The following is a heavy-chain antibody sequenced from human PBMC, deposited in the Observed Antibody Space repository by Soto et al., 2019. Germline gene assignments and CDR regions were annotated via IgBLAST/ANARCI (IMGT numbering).Heavy chain of an antibody. CDR2: INHSGST. CDR3: ARGRGLRSFTSSRPPMDV. Sequence: SETLSLTCAVYGGSFSGYYWSWIRQPPGKGLEWIGEINHSGSTNYNPSLKSRVTISVDTAKNQFSLKLSSVTAADTAVYYCARGRGLRSFTSSRPPMDVWGQGTTVTVSS. J-gene: IGHJ6*02. D-gene: IGHD2-2*01. CDR1: GGSFSGYY. V-gene: IGHV4-34*01.